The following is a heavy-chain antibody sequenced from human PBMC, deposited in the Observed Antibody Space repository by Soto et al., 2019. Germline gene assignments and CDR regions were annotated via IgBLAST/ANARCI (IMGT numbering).Heavy chain of an antibody. Sequence: GGSLRLSCAASGFTFSDYYMSWIRQAPGKGLEWVSYISSSGSTIYYADSVKGRFTISRDNAKNSLYLQMNSLRAEDTAVYYCARDPQQLASYYYGMDVWGQGTTVTVSS. V-gene: IGHV3-11*01. CDR1: GFTFSDYY. CDR3: ARDPQQLASYYYGMDV. J-gene: IGHJ6*02. D-gene: IGHD6-13*01. CDR2: ISSSGSTI.